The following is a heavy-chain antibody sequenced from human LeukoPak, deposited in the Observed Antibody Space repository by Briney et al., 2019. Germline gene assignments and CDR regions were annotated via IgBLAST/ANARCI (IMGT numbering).Heavy chain of an antibody. D-gene: IGHD3-22*01. Sequence: SETLSLTCTVSGVSISSSNSYWGWIRQPPGTGLEWIGSIYYSGNTYYNPSLKSRVTISVDTSKNQFSLKLGSVTAADTAVYYCARGGPEGDSSGYPPFDYWGQGTLVTVSS. CDR3: ARGGPEGDSSGYPPFDY. J-gene: IGHJ4*02. CDR2: IYYSGNT. V-gene: IGHV4-39*07. CDR1: GVSISSSNSY.